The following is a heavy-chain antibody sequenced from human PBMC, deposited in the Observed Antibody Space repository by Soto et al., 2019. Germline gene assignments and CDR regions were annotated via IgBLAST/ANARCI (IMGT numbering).Heavy chain of an antibody. V-gene: IGHV3-7*03. Sequence: PGVSLRLSCEDSGFTFSNYWMSWVRQAPGKELEWVANIKQDGSEKDYVAAVKGRFTSSRDNAKNSLFLQMSSLRAEDTAVYYSERGLGPTTVTNFWPGDMDVWGQGTTVTVSS. D-gene: IGHD4-17*01. CDR3: ERGLGPTTVTNFWPGDMDV. CDR1: GFTFSNYW. J-gene: IGHJ6*02. CDR2: IKQDGSEK.